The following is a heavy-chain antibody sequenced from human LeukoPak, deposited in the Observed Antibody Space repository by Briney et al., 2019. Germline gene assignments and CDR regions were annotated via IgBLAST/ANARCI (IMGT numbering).Heavy chain of an antibody. V-gene: IGHV5-10-1*01. D-gene: IGHD6-13*01. CDR2: IDPSDSYT. CDR3: AIAAAGYYYYGMDV. Sequence: GESLRISCKGSGYSFTSYWIGWVRQMPGKGLEWMGRIDPSDSYTNYSPSFQGHVTISADKSISTAYLQWSSLKASDTAMYYCAIAAAGYYYYGMDVWGKGTTVTVSS. J-gene: IGHJ6*04. CDR1: GYSFTSYW.